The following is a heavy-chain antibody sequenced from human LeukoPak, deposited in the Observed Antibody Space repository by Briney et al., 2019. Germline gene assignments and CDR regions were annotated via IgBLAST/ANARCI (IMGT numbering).Heavy chain of an antibody. Sequence: GGSLRLSCAASGFTFSSYDMHWVRQATGKGLEWVSAIGTAGDTYYPGSVKGRFTISRENAKNSLYLQMNSLRAGDTAVYYCTRVIYSGWEGELSDWGQGTLVTVSS. CDR1: GFTFSSYD. CDR2: IGTAGDT. D-gene: IGHD6-19*01. J-gene: IGHJ4*02. V-gene: IGHV3-13*04. CDR3: TRVIYSGWEGELSD.